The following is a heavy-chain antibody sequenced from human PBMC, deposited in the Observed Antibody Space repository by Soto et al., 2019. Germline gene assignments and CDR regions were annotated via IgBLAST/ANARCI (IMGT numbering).Heavy chain of an antibody. CDR1: GDSVSSNSAA. V-gene: IGHV6-1*01. CDR3: ARLGLPARYYYYGMDV. D-gene: IGHD3-16*01. Sequence: SQTRSLTCXISGDSVSSNSAAWNWIRQSPSRGLEWLGRTYYRSKWYNDYAVSVKSRVTINPDTSKNQFSLQLNSVTPEDTAVYYCARLGLPARYYYYGMDVWGQGTTVTVSS. J-gene: IGHJ6*02. CDR2: TYYRSKWYN.